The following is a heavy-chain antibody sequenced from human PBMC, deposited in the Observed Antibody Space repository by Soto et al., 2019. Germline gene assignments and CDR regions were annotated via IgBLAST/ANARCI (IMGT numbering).Heavy chain of an antibody. D-gene: IGHD3-22*01. V-gene: IGHV3-30-3*01. CDR2: ISYDGSNK. CDR1: GFTFSSYA. Sequence: QPGGSLRLSCAASGFTFSSYAMHWVRQAPGKGLEWVAVISYDGSNKYYADSVKGRFTISRDNSKNTLYLQMNSLRAEDTAVYYCARDPAYYYDSSGYPGAEEGYFDYWGQGTLVTVSS. CDR3: ARDPAYYYDSSGYPGAEEGYFDY. J-gene: IGHJ4*02.